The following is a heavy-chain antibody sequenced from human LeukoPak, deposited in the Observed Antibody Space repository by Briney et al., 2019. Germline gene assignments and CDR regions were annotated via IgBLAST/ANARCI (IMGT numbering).Heavy chain of an antibody. J-gene: IGHJ5*02. D-gene: IGHD2-2*01. Sequence: PSETLSLTCAFSGDAFSGGSASRIDWWSWVRQAPGKGLERIVEIHRSGTAHYSPSLKSQVTISVDTFNEQISLTMTSVSAADTATYYCVAMPPFRFDPWGQGTLVIVSS. CDR3: VAMPPFRFDP. V-gene: IGHV4-4*02. CDR1: GDAFSGGSASRIDW. CDR2: IHRSGTA.